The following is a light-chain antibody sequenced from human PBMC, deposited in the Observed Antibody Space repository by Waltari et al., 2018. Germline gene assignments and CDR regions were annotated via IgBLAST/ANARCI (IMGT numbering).Light chain of an antibody. CDR2: GAY. Sequence: SCRASQSVNTYLAWYQQNPGQAPRLLIYGAYTRAAGIPDRFSGSGSGTDFSLTISRLEAEDFAVYYCQHHVRLPATFGQGTKVEIK. J-gene: IGKJ1*01. CDR1: QSVNTY. CDR3: QHHVRLPAT. V-gene: IGKV3-20*01.